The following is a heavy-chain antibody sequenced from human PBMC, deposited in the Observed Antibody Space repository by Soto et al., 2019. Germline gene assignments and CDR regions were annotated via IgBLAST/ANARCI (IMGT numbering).Heavy chain of an antibody. CDR3: ARVTGRHDSGVNYMDV. Sequence: QVQLVQSGPEVKKPGSSVNVSCKTSGGTLSSYSISWVRQAPGQGPEWVGRIITFVGKANVAQQFQRRATITPARSSDTTYMVLSMLTSDDTAVYYCARVTGRHDSGVNYMDVWGTGTTVTVSS. D-gene: IGHD3-9*01. J-gene: IGHJ6*03. V-gene: IGHV1-69*08. CDR2: IITFVGKA. CDR1: GGTLSSYS.